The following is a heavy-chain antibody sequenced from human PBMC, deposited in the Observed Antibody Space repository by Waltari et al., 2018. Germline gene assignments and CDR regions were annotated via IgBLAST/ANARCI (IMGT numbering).Heavy chain of an antibody. Sequence: EVLLVESGGGLVQPGGSLRLSCKASGFSFSDYWMTWVRQAPGKGLGWVANIKRDGREKYYVDSVKGRFSISRDNSEKSLYLQMDNLRPEDTAVYYCARDHEYIADYWGQGTLVTVSS. J-gene: IGHJ4*02. V-gene: IGHV3-7*01. D-gene: IGHD3-16*02. CDR1: GFSFSDYW. CDR2: IKRDGREK. CDR3: ARDHEYIADY.